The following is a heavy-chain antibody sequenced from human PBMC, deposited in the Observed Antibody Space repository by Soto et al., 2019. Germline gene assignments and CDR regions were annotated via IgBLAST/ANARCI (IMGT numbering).Heavy chain of an antibody. D-gene: IGHD2-2*01. CDR2: INHSGST. CDR1: GGSFSGYY. V-gene: IGHV4-34*01. J-gene: IGHJ4*02. CDR3: ARSGHCSSTSCYAVIPLRFDY. Sequence: PSETLSLTCAVYGGSFSGYYWSWIRQPPGKGLEWIGEINHSGSTNYNPSLKSRVTISVDTSKNQFSLKLSSVTAADTAVYYCARSGHCSSTSCYAVIPLRFDYWGQGTLVTVS.